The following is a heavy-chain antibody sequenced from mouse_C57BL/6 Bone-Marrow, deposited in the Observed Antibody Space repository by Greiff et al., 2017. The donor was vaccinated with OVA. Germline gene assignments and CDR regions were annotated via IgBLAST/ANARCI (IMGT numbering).Heavy chain of an antibody. CDR1: GFTFSSYG. CDR3: ARHSYVSSFAY. Sequence: EVQLVESGGDLVKPGGSLKLSCAASGFTFSSYGMSWVRQTPDKRLEWVATISSGGSYTYYPDSVKGRFTISRDNAKNTLYLQMSSLKSEDTAMYYCARHSYVSSFAYWGQGTLVTVSA. CDR2: ISSGGSYT. J-gene: IGHJ3*01. V-gene: IGHV5-6*01. D-gene: IGHD1-1*01.